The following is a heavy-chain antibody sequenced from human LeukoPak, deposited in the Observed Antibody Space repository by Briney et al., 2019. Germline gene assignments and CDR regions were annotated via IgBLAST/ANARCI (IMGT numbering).Heavy chain of an antibody. V-gene: IGHV3-23*01. D-gene: IGHD1-26*01. J-gene: IGHJ2*01. CDR1: GFTFSSYA. CDR3: AKDRTVGASYWYFDL. CDR2: ISGSGGST. Sequence: HPGGSLRLSCAASGFTFSSYAMSWVRQAPGKGLEWVSAISGSGGSTYYADSVKGRFTISRDNSKNTLSLQMNTLRAEDTAIYYCAKDRTVGASYWYFDLWGRGTLVTVSS.